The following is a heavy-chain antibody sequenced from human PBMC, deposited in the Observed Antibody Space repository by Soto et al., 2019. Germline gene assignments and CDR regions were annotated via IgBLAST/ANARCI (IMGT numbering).Heavy chain of an antibody. Sequence: QVQLVQSGAEVKKPGASVKVSCKASGYTFTNFGISWGRQAPGQGLEWMGWISAYNGNTNYAQNFQGRVTMTSDTSSRTAYMELRSLRSDDTAVYYCARGVTPIDYWGQGTLVTVSS. D-gene: IGHD2-21*02. J-gene: IGHJ4*02. V-gene: IGHV1-18*01. CDR2: ISAYNGNT. CDR1: GYTFTNFG. CDR3: ARGVTPIDY.